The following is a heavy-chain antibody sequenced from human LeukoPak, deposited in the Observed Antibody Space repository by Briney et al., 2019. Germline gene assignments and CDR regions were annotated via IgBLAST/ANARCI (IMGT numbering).Heavy chain of an antibody. V-gene: IGHV1-46*01. D-gene: IGHD4-17*01. J-gene: IGHJ4*02. CDR1: GYTFTSYY. CDR2: INPSGGST. CDR3: ARPLLGTTVTFELGY. Sequence: ASVKVSCKASGYTFTSYYMHWVRQAPGQGLEWMGIINPSGGSTSYAQKFQGRVTMTRDTSTSTVYMELSSLRSEDTAVYYCARPLLGTTVTFELGYWGRGTLVTVSS.